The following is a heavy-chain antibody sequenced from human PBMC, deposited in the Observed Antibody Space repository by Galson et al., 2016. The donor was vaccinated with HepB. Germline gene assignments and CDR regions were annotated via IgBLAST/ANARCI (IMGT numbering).Heavy chain of an antibody. Sequence: SLRLSCAVSGFTFSDYPMNWVRQAPGKGLEWVAVISYDGSQKFYADSVMGRFIISRDNSKNTVYLQMNSLRAEDTAVYYCARGYGSYHDYWGQGIQVTVSS. CDR1: GFTFSDYP. CDR3: ARGYGSYHDY. J-gene: IGHJ4*02. V-gene: IGHV3-30*14. CDR2: ISYDGSQK. D-gene: IGHD1-26*01.